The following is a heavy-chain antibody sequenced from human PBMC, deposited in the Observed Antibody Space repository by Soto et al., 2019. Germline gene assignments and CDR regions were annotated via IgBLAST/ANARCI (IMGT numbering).Heavy chain of an antibody. CDR1: GFTFSSYG. Sequence: QVQLVESGGGVVQPGRSLRLSCAASGFTFSSYGMHWVRQAPGKGLEWVAVIWYDGSNKYYADSVKGRFTISRDNSKNTLYLQMNSLRAEDTAVYYCARDREVWDGIYYSSGMDVWGQGTTVTVSS. V-gene: IGHV3-33*01. D-gene: IGHD1-26*01. CDR2: IWYDGSNK. CDR3: ARDREVWDGIYYSSGMDV. J-gene: IGHJ6*02.